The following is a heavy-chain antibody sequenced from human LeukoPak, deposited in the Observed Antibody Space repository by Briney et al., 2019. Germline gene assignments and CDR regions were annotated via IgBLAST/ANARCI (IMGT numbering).Heavy chain of an antibody. CDR2: IYPGDSDT. CDR3: ARREMSSTGPFDY. Sequence: GESLKISCKASGYSFTSYCIAWVRQMPGKGLEWMGLIYPGDSDTRYSPSFQGQVTISADKSISTAYLQWSSLKASDSAIYYCARREMSSTGPFDYWGQGTLVTVSS. CDR1: GYSFTSYC. D-gene: IGHD5-24*01. J-gene: IGHJ4*02. V-gene: IGHV5-51*01.